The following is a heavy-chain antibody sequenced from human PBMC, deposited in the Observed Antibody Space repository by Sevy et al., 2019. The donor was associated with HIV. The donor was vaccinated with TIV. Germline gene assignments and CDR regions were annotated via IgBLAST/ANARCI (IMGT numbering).Heavy chain of an antibody. CDR2: IDKDGTGT. J-gene: IGHJ5*02. Sequence: GGSLRLSCEASGFYFSNFWMHWVRQIPGKGLEWVSRIDKDGTGTIYADSVKGRFTISRDNSKNTLYLQMNSLRAEDTAVYYCAKGSGSYSTWGQGTLVTVSS. D-gene: IGHD3-10*01. V-gene: IGHV3-74*01. CDR1: GFYFSNFW. CDR3: AKGSGSYST.